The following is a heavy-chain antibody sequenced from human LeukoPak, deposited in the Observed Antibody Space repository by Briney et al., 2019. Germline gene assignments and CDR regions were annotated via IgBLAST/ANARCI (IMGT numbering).Heavy chain of an antibody. CDR1: GYVFTDYH. D-gene: IGHD3-9*01. Sequence: ASVKVSCKASGYVFTDYHFHWVRQAPGQGLEWMGWISAYNGNTNYAQKLQGRVTMTTDTSTSTAYMELRSLRSDDTAVYYCARDHRYDILTGYSYFDYWGQGTLVTVSS. V-gene: IGHV1-18*04. J-gene: IGHJ4*02. CDR3: ARDHRYDILTGYSYFDY. CDR2: ISAYNGNT.